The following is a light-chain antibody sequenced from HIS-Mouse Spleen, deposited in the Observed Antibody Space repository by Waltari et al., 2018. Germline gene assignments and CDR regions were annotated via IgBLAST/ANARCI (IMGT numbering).Light chain of an antibody. CDR3: SSYTSSSTV. V-gene: IGLV2-14*01. J-gene: IGLJ3*02. Sequence: QSALTQPASVSGSPGQSITISCTGTSSDVGGYNYVSWYQQHPGKAPKLMIYEVSNRPSGFSNRLSVSKSGNTASLTISGLQAEDEADYYCSSYTSSSTVFGGGTKLTVL. CDR2: EVS. CDR1: SSDVGGYNY.